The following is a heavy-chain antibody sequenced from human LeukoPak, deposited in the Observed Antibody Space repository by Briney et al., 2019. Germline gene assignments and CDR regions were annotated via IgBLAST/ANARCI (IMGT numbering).Heavy chain of an antibody. J-gene: IGHJ5*02. Sequence: GASVRVSCKVSGYTLTELSMHWVRQAPGKGLEWMGGFDPEDGETIYAQKFQGRVTMTEDTSTDTAYMELSSLRSEDTAVYYCATYNWNDVPWFDPWGQGTLVTVSS. CDR2: FDPEDGET. V-gene: IGHV1-24*01. D-gene: IGHD1-20*01. CDR3: ATYNWNDVPWFDP. CDR1: GYTLTELS.